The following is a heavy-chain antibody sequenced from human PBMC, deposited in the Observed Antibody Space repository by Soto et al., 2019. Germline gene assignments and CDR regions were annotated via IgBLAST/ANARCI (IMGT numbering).Heavy chain of an antibody. V-gene: IGHV1-3*01. CDR3: ARVHYYDSSGYYPYYYYGMDV. D-gene: IGHD3-22*01. Sequence: ASVKVSCKASGYTFTSYAMHWVRQAPGQRLEWLGWINAGNGNRKYSQKFQGRVTITRDTSASTAYMELSSLRSGDTAVYYCARVHYYDSSGYYPYYYYGMDVWGQGTTVTVSS. J-gene: IGHJ6*02. CDR1: GYTFTSYA. CDR2: INAGNGNR.